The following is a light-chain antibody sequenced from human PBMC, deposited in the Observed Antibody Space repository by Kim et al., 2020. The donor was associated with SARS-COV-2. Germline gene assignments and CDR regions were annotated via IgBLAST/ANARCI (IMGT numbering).Light chain of an antibody. CDR2: AAS. CDR1: QNIGNH. J-gene: IGKJ4*01. CDR3: QQSYRVRALS. V-gene: IGKV1-39*01. Sequence: YVGERVTITCRASQNIGNHLNWYQQSPGKVPKLLIHAASRLQSGVPSRFSGSGSGTDFSLTINSLQPEDFATYYCQQSYRVRALSFGGGTKVDIK.